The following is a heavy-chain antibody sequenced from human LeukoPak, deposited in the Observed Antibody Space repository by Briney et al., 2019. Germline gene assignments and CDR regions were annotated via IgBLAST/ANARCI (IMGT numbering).Heavy chain of an antibody. D-gene: IGHD6-6*01. CDR1: GFTVSNNY. J-gene: IGHJ5*02. V-gene: IGHV3-66*01. Sequence: GGSLRLSCAASGFTVSNNYMNWVRQAPGKGLEWVSLIYSGGDTHYADSVKGRFTISRDSSKSTLFLQMNSLRAEDTAVYYCARDPQAVAANTYAWGQGTLVTVSS. CDR3: ARDPQAVAANTYA. CDR2: IYSGGDT.